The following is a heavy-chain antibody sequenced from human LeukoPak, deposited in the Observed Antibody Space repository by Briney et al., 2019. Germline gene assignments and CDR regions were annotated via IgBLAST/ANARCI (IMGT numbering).Heavy chain of an antibody. D-gene: IGHD6-6*01. V-gene: IGHV1-2*02. J-gene: IGHJ4*02. CDR1: GYTFTGYY. Sequence: ASVXVSCKASGYTFTGYYMHWVRQAPGQGLEWMGWINPNSGGTNYAQKFQGRVTMTRDTSISTAYMELSRLRSDDTAVYYCARVEAYSSSPLGYWGQGTLVTVSS. CDR2: INPNSGGT. CDR3: ARVEAYSSSPLGY.